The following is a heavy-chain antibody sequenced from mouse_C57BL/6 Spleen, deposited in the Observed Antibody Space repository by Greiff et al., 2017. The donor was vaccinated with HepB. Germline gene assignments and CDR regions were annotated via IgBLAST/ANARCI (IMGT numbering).Heavy chain of an antibody. CDR3: ARDSNYWFAY. V-gene: IGHV1-64*01. CDR1: GYTFTSYW. J-gene: IGHJ3*01. D-gene: IGHD2-5*01. Sequence: VKLQESGAELVKPGASVKLSCKASGYTFTSYWMHWVKQRPGQGLEWIGMIHPNSGSTNYNEKFKSKATLTVDKSSSTAYMQLSSLTSEDSAVYYCARDSNYWFAYWGQGTLVTVSA. CDR2: IHPNSGST.